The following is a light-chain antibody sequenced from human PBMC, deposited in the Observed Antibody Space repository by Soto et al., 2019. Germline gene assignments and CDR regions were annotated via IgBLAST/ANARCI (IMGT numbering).Light chain of an antibody. Sequence: DILMTQSPSSLSASVGYRCTITCQASQDISNYLNWYQQKLGKAPKLLIYDASNLQTGVPSRFSGSGSGTDFTFTISSLQPEDIATYYCQQYGNLITFGQGTRREIK. J-gene: IGKJ5*01. V-gene: IGKV1-33*01. CDR2: DAS. CDR1: QDISNY. CDR3: QQYGNLIT.